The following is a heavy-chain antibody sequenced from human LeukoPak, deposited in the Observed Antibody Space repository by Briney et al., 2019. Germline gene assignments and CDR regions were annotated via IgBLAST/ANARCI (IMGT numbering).Heavy chain of an antibody. CDR1: GGSFSGYY. CDR3: ARHPNYYYYYMDV. J-gene: IGHJ6*03. V-gene: IGHV4-34*01. Sequence: SETLSLTCAVYGGSFSGYYWSWIRQPPGKGLEWIGEINHSGSTNYNPSLKSRVTISVDTSKNQFSLKLSSVTAADTAVYYCARHPNYYYYYMDVWGKGTTVTISS. CDR2: INHSGST.